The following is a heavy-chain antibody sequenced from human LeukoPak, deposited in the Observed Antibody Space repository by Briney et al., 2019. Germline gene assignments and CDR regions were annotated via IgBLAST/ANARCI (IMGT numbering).Heavy chain of an antibody. D-gene: IGHD3-22*01. Sequence: GASVKVSCKASGYTFTSYGISWVRQAPGQGLEWMGWISAYNGNTNYAQKFQGRVTMTRDTSISTAYMELSRLRSDDTAVYYCARDAGYYDSSGYHYFDYWGQGTLVTVSS. J-gene: IGHJ4*02. CDR3: ARDAGYYDSSGYHYFDY. CDR1: GYTFTSYG. V-gene: IGHV1-18*01. CDR2: ISAYNGNT.